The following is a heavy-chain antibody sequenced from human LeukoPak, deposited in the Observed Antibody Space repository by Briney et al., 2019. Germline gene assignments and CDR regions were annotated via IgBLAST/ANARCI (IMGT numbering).Heavy chain of an antibody. CDR1: GGSISSISYY. CDR2: IYYSGRT. D-gene: IGHD3-10*01. J-gene: IGHJ4*02. CDR3: ASLGFGELYGSTYYFDY. Sequence: PSETLSLTCTVSGGSISSISYYWGRIRQPPGEGLEWIGSIYYSGRTYYNPSLKSRVTISVDTSKNQFSLKLSSVTAADTAVYYCASLGFGELYGSTYYFDYWGQGTLVTVSS. V-gene: IGHV4-39*01.